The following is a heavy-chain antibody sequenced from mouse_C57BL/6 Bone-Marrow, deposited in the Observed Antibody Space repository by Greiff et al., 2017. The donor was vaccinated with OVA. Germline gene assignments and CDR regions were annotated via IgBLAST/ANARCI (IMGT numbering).Heavy chain of an antibody. V-gene: IGHV1-19*01. CDR2: INPYNGGT. CDR1: GYTFTDYY. Sequence: VQLQQSGPVLVKPGASVKMSCKASGYTFTDYYMNWVKQSHGKSLEWIGVINPYNGGTSYNQKFKGKATLTVDKSSSTAYMELNSLTSEDSAVYYCASRGITTVVAPYAMDYWGQGTSVTVSS. J-gene: IGHJ4*01. CDR3: ASRGITTVVAPYAMDY. D-gene: IGHD1-1*01.